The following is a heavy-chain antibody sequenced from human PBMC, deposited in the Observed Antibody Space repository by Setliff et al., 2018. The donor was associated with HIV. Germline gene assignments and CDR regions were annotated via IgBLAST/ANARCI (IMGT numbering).Heavy chain of an antibody. CDR3: ARGGTSSNGFDP. V-gene: IGHV4-39*06. J-gene: IGHJ5*02. Sequence: SETLSLTCNVSGFCFRNSFYNWGWIRQPTGKGLEWIGTIYYSGTTYYNPSLKRRGTISVDTSKNQFPLKLSSVTAADTAVYYWARGGTSSNGFDPWGQGTLVTVSS. CDR2: IYYSGTT. D-gene: IGHD2-2*01. CDR1: GFCFRNSFYN.